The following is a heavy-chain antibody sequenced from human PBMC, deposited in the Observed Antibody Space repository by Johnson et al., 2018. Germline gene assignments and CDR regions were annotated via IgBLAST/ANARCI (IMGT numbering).Heavy chain of an antibody. CDR3: ARAPELGWSGHYYYYGMDV. D-gene: IGHD3-3*01. CDR2: IYYSGST. V-gene: IGHV4-59*01. CDR1: GGSISSYY. Sequence: QVQLQESGPGLVKPSETXSLTCTVSGGSISSYYWSWIRQPPGKGLEWIGYIYYSGSTNYNPSLKSRVTISVDTSKNQLSRKLSTVTAADTAVYYCARAPELGWSGHYYYYGMDVWGQGATVTVSS. J-gene: IGHJ6*02.